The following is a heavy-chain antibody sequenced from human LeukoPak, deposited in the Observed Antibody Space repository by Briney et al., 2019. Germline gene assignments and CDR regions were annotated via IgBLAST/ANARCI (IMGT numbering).Heavy chain of an antibody. V-gene: IGHV3-30*18. J-gene: IGHJ4*02. CDR2: ISYDGSNK. Sequence: GGSLRLSCADSGFTFSRYAMHWVRQAPGKGLEWVAVISYDGSNKFYADSVKGRLAISRDNSKNTLYLQMNSLRTEDTAVYYCAKASNNHGLGGTVEYWGQGTLVTGSS. CDR3: AKASNNHGLGGTVEY. D-gene: IGHD1-14*01. CDR1: GFTFSRYA.